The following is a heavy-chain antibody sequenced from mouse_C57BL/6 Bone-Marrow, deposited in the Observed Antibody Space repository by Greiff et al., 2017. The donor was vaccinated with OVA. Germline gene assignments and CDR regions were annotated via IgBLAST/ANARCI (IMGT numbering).Heavy chain of an antibody. J-gene: IGHJ4*01. CDR3: ARYYYGSSYVEYYAMDY. Sequence: DVHLVESGGDLVKPGGSLKLSCAASGFTFSSYGMSWVRQTPDKRLEWVATISSGGSYTYYPDSVKGRFTISRDNAKNTLYLQMSSLKSDDTAMYYCARYYYGSSYVEYYAMDYWGQGTSVTVSS. D-gene: IGHD1-1*01. CDR2: ISSGGSYT. CDR1: GFTFSSYG. V-gene: IGHV5-6*01.